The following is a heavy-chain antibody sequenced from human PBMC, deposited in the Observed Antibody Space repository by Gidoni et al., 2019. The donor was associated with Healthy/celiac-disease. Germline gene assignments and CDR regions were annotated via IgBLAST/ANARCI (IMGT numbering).Heavy chain of an antibody. CDR1: GGSISSSSYY. Sequence: QLQLQESGPGLVKPSETPSLTCTVSGGSISSSSYYWGWIRQPPGRGLEWIGSFYYSGSTYYNPSLKSRVTISVDTSKNQFSLKLSSVTAADTAVYYCARHYGRIGYCSGGSCSSFDYWGQGTLVTVSS. J-gene: IGHJ4*02. V-gene: IGHV4-39*01. CDR2: FYYSGST. D-gene: IGHD2-15*01. CDR3: ARHYGRIGYCSGGSCSSFDY.